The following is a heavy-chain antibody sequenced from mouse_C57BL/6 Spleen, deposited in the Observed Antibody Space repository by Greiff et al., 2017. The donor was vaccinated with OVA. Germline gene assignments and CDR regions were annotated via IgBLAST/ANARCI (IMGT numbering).Heavy chain of an antibody. CDR3: TRGRGSRGFDY. CDR1: GFNIQDDY. Sequence: VQLKESGAELVRPGASVKLSCTASGFNIQDDYMHWVKQRPEQGLEWIGWIDPENGDTEYASKFQGKATITADTSSNTAYLQLSSLTSEDTAVYYCTRGRGSRGFDYWGQGTTLTVSS. V-gene: IGHV14-4*01. J-gene: IGHJ2*01. CDR2: IDPENGDT.